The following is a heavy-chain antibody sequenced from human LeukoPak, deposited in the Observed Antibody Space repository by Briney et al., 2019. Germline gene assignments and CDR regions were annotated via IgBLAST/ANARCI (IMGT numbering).Heavy chain of an antibody. V-gene: IGHV3-33*01. CDR3: ARVYCSGGSCYGVYFDY. Sequence: PGGSLRLSCAASGFTFSNYGMHWVRQAPGKGLEWVAVIWYDGSNKYYADSVKGRFTISRDNSKNTLYLQMNSLRAEDTAVYYCARVYCSGGSCYGVYFDYWGQGTLVTVSS. CDR2: IWYDGSNK. CDR1: GFTFSNYG. J-gene: IGHJ4*02. D-gene: IGHD2-15*01.